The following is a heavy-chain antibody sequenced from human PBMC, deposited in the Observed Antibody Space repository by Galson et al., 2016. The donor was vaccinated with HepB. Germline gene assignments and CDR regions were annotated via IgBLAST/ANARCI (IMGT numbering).Heavy chain of an antibody. V-gene: IGHV3-23*01. CDR1: GFTFSSYA. CDR2: VVAGHFT. J-gene: IGHJ3*02. CDR3: SREGYSSGHCGAFDI. Sequence: SLRLSCAASGFTFSSYAMSWVRQAPGKGLEWVSNVVAGHFTHYADYVKGRFIVSSDNSENTLYLQMDSLRADDTALYFWSREGYSSGHCGAFDIWGRGTVVAVSS. D-gene: IGHD6-19*01.